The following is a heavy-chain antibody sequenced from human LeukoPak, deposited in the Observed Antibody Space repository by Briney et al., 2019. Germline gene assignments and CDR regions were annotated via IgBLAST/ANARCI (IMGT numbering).Heavy chain of an antibody. CDR3: ARVRVTMVVTPQAFEI. D-gene: IGHD4-23*01. J-gene: IGHJ3*02. Sequence: SETLSLTCAVYGGFFSRYYWSWIRHPPRKGLERIGEINHSGDTNYNPSLKSRVTISLDTSKNQFSLKLSSETAADTAVYYCARVRVTMVVTPQAFEIWGQGTMVTVSS. V-gene: IGHV4-34*01. CDR1: GGFFSRYY. CDR2: INHSGDT.